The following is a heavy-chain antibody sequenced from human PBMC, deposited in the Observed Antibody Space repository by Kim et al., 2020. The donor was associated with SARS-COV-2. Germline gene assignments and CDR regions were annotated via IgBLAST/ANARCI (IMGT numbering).Heavy chain of an antibody. CDR3: TTMGEDFDY. D-gene: IGHD3-16*01. CDR2: GTT. Sequence: GTTDYAAPVKGRLTTSRDDSKNTRYLQMNSLKTEDTAVYYCTTMGEDFDYWGQGTLVTVSS. V-gene: IGHV3-15*01. J-gene: IGHJ4*02.